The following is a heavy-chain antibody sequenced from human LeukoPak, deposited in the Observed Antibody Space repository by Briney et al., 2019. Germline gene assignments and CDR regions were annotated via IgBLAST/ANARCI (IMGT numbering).Heavy chain of an antibody. CDR2: IYFSGNT. V-gene: IGHV4-61*09. D-gene: IGHD4-11*01. J-gene: IGHJ5*02. Sequence: SQTLSLTCTVSGDSISSGDYFWTWIRQPAGKGLEWLGHIYFSGNTTYNPSLKRRLTMSLDTSKNQFSLNLTSVRAPDTAVYFCARGRTLPHPLQVWFDAWGQGTLVTVSS. CDR1: GDSISSGDYF. CDR3: ARGRTLPHPLQVWFDA.